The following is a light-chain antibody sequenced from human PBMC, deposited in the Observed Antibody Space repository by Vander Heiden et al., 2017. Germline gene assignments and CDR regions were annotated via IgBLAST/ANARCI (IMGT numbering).Light chain of an antibody. Sequence: SSELTQPPAVSVSPGQTASITCSGDTLGDKYACGHQQKPAQSHWLVIYKDSKRASGNPDRFSGSNSGKTATLTISGTQAMDEDYYYCQAGDSSIVVFGGGTKLTVL. CDR3: QAGDSSIVV. CDR1: TLGDKY. J-gene: IGLJ2*01. CDR2: KDS. V-gene: IGLV3-1*01.